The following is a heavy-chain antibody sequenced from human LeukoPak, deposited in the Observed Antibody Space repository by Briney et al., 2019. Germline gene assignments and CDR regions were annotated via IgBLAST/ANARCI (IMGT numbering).Heavy chain of an antibody. Sequence: GGSLRLSCAASGFTFRARQAPGKGLEWVANIKQDGSEKYYVDSVKGRFTISRDNAKNSLYLQMNSLRAEDTAVYYCARGGQWLVRSAFDIWGQGTMVTVSS. V-gene: IGHV3-7*03. CDR2: IKQDGSEK. CDR3: ARGGQWLVRSAFDI. CDR1: GFTFR. D-gene: IGHD6-19*01. J-gene: IGHJ3*02.